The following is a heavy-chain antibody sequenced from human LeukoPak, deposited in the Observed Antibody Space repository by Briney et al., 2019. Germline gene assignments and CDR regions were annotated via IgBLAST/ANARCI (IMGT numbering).Heavy chain of an antibody. Sequence: PSETLSLTCTVSGGSISSYYWSWIRQPPGKGLEWIGYIYYSGGTNYSPSLKSRVTISVDTSKNQFSLKLSSVTAADTAVYYCARDRHVRGADNAKFMVRGVVTPHYFDYWGQGTLVTVSS. CDR3: ARDRHVRGADNAKFMVRGVVTPHYFDY. CDR2: IYYSGGT. V-gene: IGHV4-59*12. J-gene: IGHJ4*02. CDR1: GGSISSYY. D-gene: IGHD3-10*01.